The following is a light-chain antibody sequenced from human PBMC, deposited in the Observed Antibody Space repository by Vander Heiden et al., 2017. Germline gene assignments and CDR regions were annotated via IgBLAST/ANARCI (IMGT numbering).Light chain of an antibody. J-gene: IGLJ3*02. CDR2: STN. Sequence: QTLVTQAPSFSVSPGGTVTLTCGLTSGSVSTSYYPSWYQQTPGQAPRTLIYSTNPRSSGVPDRFSGSILGNKAALTITGAQADDESDYYCVLYMGSGIWVFGGGTKLTVL. CDR3: VLYMGSGIWV. V-gene: IGLV8-61*01. CDR1: SGSVSTSYY.